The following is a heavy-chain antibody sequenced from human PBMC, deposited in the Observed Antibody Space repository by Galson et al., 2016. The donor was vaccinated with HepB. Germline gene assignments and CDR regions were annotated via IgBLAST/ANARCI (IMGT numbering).Heavy chain of an antibody. CDR3: AKDGGYTYALGY. CDR1: GFTFSTSA. Sequence: SLRLSCAASGFTFSTSAVHWVRQAPGKGLEWVAVISSDGSNQFYADSVTGRFTISRDNSKDTLYQQMNSLKAEDTAVYYCAKDGGYTYALGYWGQGTLVTVSS. V-gene: IGHV3-30-3*01. D-gene: IGHD5-18*01. J-gene: IGHJ4*02. CDR2: ISSDGSNQ.